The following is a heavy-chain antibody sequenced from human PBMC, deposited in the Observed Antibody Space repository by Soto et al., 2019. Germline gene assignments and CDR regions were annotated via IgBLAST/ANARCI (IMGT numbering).Heavy chain of an antibody. V-gene: IGHV3-23*01. J-gene: IGHJ6*02. CDR2: ISGSGGST. D-gene: IGHD1-26*01. CDR3: AKLRWEPLPRAYSYYYGRDA. CDR1: VFAFDSYA. Sequence: GSLRLSCAASVFAFDSYAMSWVRPAPGKGLEWVSAISGSGGSTYYADSVKGRFTISRDNSKNTLYLQMNSLRAEDTAVYYSAKLRWEPLPRAYSYYYGRDAWGQGTTVTAS.